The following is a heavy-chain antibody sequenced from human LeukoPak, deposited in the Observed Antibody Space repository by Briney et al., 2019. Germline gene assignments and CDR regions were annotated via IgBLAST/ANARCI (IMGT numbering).Heavy chain of an antibody. V-gene: IGHV4-38-2*02. D-gene: IGHD4-17*01. CDR2: IYHSGYT. CDR3: ARDLNPTHYFDY. J-gene: IGHJ4*02. CDR1: GYSISSGYY. Sequence: SETLSLTCNVSGYSISSGYYWAWIRQPPGTGLEWIGSIYHSGYTRYNQSLKDRVTISLDTSKNDCSLKVSSLAAADTAIYYCARDLNPTHYFDYWGQGTLVTVSS.